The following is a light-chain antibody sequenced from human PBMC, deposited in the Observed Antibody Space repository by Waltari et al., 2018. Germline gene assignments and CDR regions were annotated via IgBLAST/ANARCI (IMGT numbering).Light chain of an antibody. J-gene: IGLJ2*01. CDR3: SSYTSSSTVI. CDR2: DVS. V-gene: IGLV2-18*02. Sequence: QSALTQPPSVSGSLGQSVTISCTGTNNDVGSYIRVSWYQQPPATAPKLILYDVSSRPSGVQERFAGSTSGNTASLTISRLQAEDEADYYCSSYTSSSTVIFGGGTKVTVL. CDR1: NNDVGSYIR.